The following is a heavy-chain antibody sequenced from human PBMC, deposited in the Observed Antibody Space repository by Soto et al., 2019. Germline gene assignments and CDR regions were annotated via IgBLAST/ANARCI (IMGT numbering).Heavy chain of an antibody. Sequence: QVQLQESGPGLVKPSETLSLTCTVSGGSISSYYWSWIRQPPGKGLEWIGYIYYSGSTNYKPSLKGRVTISVDTSKNPFSLKPSSVTAADTAVYFCARRYGSCFDYWGQGTLVTVSS. J-gene: IGHJ4*02. CDR2: IYYSGST. CDR3: ARRYGSCFDY. V-gene: IGHV4-59*08. CDR1: GGSISSYY. D-gene: IGHD5-18*01.